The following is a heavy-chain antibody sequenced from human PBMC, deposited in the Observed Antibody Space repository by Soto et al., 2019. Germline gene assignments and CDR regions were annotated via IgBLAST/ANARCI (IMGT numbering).Heavy chain of an antibody. CDR2: VGGVTRST. Sequence: PGGSLRLSCAASGFTFRNFAMSWARQAPGKGLEWASGVGGVTRSTYYAASVKGRFTISSDDSKSTLYLQMNSLRAEDTAVYHCAKVDGNISERCYYFDSWGQGAVVTVSS. V-gene: IGHV3-23*01. CDR3: AKVDGNISERCYYFDS. D-gene: IGHD2-21*01. CDR1: GFTFRNFA. J-gene: IGHJ4*02.